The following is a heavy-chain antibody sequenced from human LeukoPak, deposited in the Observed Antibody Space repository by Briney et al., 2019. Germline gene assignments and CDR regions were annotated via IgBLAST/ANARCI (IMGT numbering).Heavy chain of an antibody. CDR3: AKTTSGWYDAIDY. J-gene: IGHJ4*02. D-gene: IGHD6-19*01. CDR2: ISGSGGST. V-gene: IGHV3-23*01. Sequence: GGSLRLSCAASGFTFSTYAMSWVRQAPGKGLEWVSAISGSGGSTYYADSVKGRFTISRDNSKNTLYLQMNSLRAEDTAVYYCAKTTSGWYDAIDYWGQGTLATVSS. CDR1: GFTFSTYA.